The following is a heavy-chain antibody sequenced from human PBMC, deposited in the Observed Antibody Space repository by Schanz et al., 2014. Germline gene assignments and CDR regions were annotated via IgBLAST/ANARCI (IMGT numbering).Heavy chain of an antibody. D-gene: IGHD1-1*01. Sequence: QVQLVESGGGVVQPGRSLRLSCVASGFTFSSYDVFWVRQAPGKGLEWVAILWHDGSKKYYADSVKGRFTVSRDNSKNTLYLQLNSLRAEDTAVYFCARDRRNADLDYWGQGTLVTVS. CDR1: GFTFSSYD. J-gene: IGHJ4*02. CDR2: LWHDGSKK. V-gene: IGHV3-33*01. CDR3: ARDRRNADLDY.